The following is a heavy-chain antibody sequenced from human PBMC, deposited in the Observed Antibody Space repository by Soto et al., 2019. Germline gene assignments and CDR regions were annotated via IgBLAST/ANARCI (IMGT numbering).Heavy chain of an antibody. Sequence: XGALRLPWAASGFTFSGSAMHWVRQASGKGLEWVGLIRSKVNSYSTAYAASVKGRFTISRDDSKNTAYLQMNSLKTEDTAVYYCTRFAFGCSSNRCYAGKWFDSWGQGTLVTVSS. J-gene: IGHJ5*01. CDR3: TRFAFGCSSNRCYAGKWFDS. V-gene: IGHV3-73*01. CDR1: GFTFSGSA. D-gene: IGHD2-2*01. CDR2: IRSKVNSYST.